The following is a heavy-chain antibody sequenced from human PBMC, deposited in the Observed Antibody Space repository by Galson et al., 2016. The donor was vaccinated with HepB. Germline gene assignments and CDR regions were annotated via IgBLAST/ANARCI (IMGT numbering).Heavy chain of an antibody. CDR2: GYYTGRT. V-gene: IGHV4-59*02. CDR3: ARAVYRGINYFDF. Sequence: SETLSLTCTVSGDSVSSDYWSWIRQPPGKGLEWIGYGYYTGRTNYNPSLKSRVTISVDTSKNQVSLKLNSVTVADTAVYYCARAVYRGINYFDFWGQGTLVTVSS. CDR1: GDSVSSDY. D-gene: IGHD5-18*01. J-gene: IGHJ4*02.